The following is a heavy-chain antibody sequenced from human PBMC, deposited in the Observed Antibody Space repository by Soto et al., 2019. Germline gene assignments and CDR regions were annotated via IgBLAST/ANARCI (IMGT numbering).Heavy chain of an antibody. CDR2: ISALNGDT. D-gene: IGHD4-17*01. CDR3: ARDGPCTVRGAVPFAY. Sequence: QAQLVQSGAEVKKPGASVKVSCKASGYNFIDYGISWVRQAPGQGLEWMGGISALNGDTTSAQKLQGRLTLTTDTSTNTAVMELRSLRSDDTAVYFWARDGPCTVRGAVPFAYWGQGPLVTASS. V-gene: IGHV1-18*01. CDR1: GYNFIDYG. J-gene: IGHJ4*02.